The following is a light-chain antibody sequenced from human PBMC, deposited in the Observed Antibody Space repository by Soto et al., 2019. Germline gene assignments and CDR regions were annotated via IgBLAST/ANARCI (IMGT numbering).Light chain of an antibody. CDR2: GAS. Sequence: EIVMTQSPATLSVSPGERATLSCRASQSVSSNLAWYQQKPGQAPRLLIYGASTRATGIPARFSGSGSGTEFTHTISSLQSEDFAVYYCQQYNNWLGTFGPGTKVDIK. J-gene: IGKJ3*01. V-gene: IGKV3-15*01. CDR3: QQYNNWLGT. CDR1: QSVSSN.